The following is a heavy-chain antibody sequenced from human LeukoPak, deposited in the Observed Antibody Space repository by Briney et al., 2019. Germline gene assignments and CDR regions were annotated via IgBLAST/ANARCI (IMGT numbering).Heavy chain of an antibody. CDR3: ARVGIAAMVSYYYYMDV. CDR2: ISAYNGNT. V-gene: IGHV1-18*01. D-gene: IGHD5-18*01. CDR1: GYTFTSYG. J-gene: IGHJ6*03. Sequence: SVKVSCKASGYTFTSYGISWVRQAPGQGLEWMGWISAYNGNTNYAQKLQGRVTMTTDTSTSTAYMELRSLRSDDTAVYYCARVGIAAMVSYYYYMDVWGKGTTVTVSS.